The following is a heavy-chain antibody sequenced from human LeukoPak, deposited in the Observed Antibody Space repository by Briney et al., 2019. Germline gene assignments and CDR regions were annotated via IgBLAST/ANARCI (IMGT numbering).Heavy chain of an antibody. J-gene: IGHJ5*02. CDR3: ARQIVVVPTAMVMGWFDP. Sequence: SQTLSLTCAVSGDSVSSNSAAWNWLRQSPSRGLEWLGRSYYRSKWYNDYAVSVKSRISLNPDTSKNQFSLQLTSVTPEDTAVYYCARQIVVVPTAMVMGWFDPWGQGTLVTVSS. V-gene: IGHV6-1*01. D-gene: IGHD2-2*01. CDR1: GDSVSSNSAA. CDR2: SYYRSKWYN.